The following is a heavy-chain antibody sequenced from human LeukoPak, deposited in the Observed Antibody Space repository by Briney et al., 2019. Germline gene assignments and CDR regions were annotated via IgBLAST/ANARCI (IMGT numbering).Heavy chain of an antibody. CDR2: ISYSGST. Sequence: SQTLSLTCTVSGGSISSGDYYWSWIRQHPGKGLEWIGCISYSGSTYYNPSLKSRVSISVDTSKNQFSLKLSSVTAADTAVYYCARAEEQLGNDAFHIWGQGTMVTVSS. J-gene: IGHJ3*02. CDR1: GGSISSGDYY. D-gene: IGHD6-13*01. CDR3: ARAEEQLGNDAFHI. V-gene: IGHV4-31*03.